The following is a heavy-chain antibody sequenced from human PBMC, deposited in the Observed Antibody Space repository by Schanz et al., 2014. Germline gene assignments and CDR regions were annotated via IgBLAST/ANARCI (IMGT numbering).Heavy chain of an antibody. V-gene: IGHV4-59*01. Sequence: QVQLQESGPGLLKPSETLSLTCTVSGGSMSNYYWTWVRQPPGKGLEWIGYIYSSGNTNYNPSLKSRVTISVDTSKTYFSLKLTSVTAADTAVYYCARERWEAVPGSYSIYYYGLDVWGPGTTVTVSS. D-gene: IGHD6-19*01. CDR1: GGSMSNYY. CDR3: ARERWEAVPGSYSIYYYGLDV. CDR2: IYSSGNT. J-gene: IGHJ6*02.